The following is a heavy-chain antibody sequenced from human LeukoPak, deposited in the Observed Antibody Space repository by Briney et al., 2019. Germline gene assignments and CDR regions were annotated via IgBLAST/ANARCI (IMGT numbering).Heavy chain of an antibody. J-gene: IGHJ6*03. D-gene: IGHD2-21*01. CDR3: ARVGGDYSYYYMDV. CDR1: GGSFSGYY. V-gene: IGHV4-34*01. Sequence: SETLSLTCAVYGGSFSGYYWSWIRQHPGKGLEWIGEINHSGSTNYNPSLKSRVTISVDTSKNQISLKLSSMTAADTAVYYCARVGGDYSYYYMDVWGKGTSVTVSS. CDR2: INHSGST.